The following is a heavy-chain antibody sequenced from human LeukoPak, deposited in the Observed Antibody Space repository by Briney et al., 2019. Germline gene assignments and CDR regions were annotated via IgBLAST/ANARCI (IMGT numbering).Heavy chain of an antibody. CDR2: IYYSGST. J-gene: IGHJ6*02. CDR1: GGSISSYY. D-gene: IGHD3-10*01. Sequence: PSETLSLTCTVSGGSISSYYWSWIRQPPGKGLEWIGYIYYSGSTNYNPSLKSRVTISVDTSKNQFSLKLSSVTAADTAVYYYARDYITMVRGEYYYYGMDVWGQGTTVTVSS. V-gene: IGHV4-59*01. CDR3: ARDYITMVRGEYYYYGMDV.